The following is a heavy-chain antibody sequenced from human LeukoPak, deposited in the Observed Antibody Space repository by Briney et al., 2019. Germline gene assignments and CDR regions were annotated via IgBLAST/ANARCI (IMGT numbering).Heavy chain of an antibody. CDR3: ARADYYDSSPLDY. J-gene: IGHJ4*02. V-gene: IGHV1-46*01. CDR1: GYTFTSYY. D-gene: IGHD3-22*01. CDR2: INSSGGST. Sequence: GASVKVSCKASGYTFTSYYMHWVRQAPGQWLEWMGIINSSGGSTRYAQKFQGRVIMTSDTSTSTVYLDLSSLRSEDTAVYYCARADYYDSSPLDYWGQGTLVTVSS.